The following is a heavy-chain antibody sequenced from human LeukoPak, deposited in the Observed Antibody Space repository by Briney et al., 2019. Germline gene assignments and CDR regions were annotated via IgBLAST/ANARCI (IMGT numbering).Heavy chain of an antibody. Sequence: ASVKVSCKASGYTFTSYAMNWVRQAPGQGLEWMGWINTNTGNPMYAQGFTGRFVLSLDTSVSTAYLQISSLKAEDTAVYYCARGPLDANFGVVSDWGQGTLVTVSS. D-gene: IGHD3-3*01. CDR2: INTNTGNP. J-gene: IGHJ4*02. CDR1: GYTFTSYA. V-gene: IGHV7-4-1*02. CDR3: ARGPLDANFGVVSD.